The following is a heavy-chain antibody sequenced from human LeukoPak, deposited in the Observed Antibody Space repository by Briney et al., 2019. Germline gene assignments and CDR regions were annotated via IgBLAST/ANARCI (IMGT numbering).Heavy chain of an antibody. D-gene: IGHD2-8*01. CDR2: FSISSSTI. Sequence: GGSLRLSCAASGFTFSSYSMNWVRQAPGKGLKGVSYFSISSSTIYYADSVKGRFTISRDNSKNTLYLQMNSLRAEDTAVYYCAKDPGCTNGVCQLYYFDYWGQGTLVTVSS. J-gene: IGHJ4*02. CDR1: GFTFSSYS. CDR3: AKDPGCTNGVCQLYYFDY. V-gene: IGHV3-48*01.